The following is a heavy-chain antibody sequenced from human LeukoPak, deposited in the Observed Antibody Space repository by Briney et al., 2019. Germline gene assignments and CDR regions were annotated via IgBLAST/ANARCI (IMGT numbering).Heavy chain of an antibody. D-gene: IGHD4-11*01. J-gene: IGHJ5*02. CDR1: GGSISSGDYY. V-gene: IGHV4-30-4*08. Sequence: SQTLSLTCTVSGGSISSGDYYCSWIRQPPGKGLEWIGYIYYSGSTYYNPSLKSRVTISVDTSKNQFSLKLSSVTAADTAVYYCARGTTVTTANWFDPWGQGTLVTVSS. CDR2: IYYSGST. CDR3: ARGTTVTTANWFDP.